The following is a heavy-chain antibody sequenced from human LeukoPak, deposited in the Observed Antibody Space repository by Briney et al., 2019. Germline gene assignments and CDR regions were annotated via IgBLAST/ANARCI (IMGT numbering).Heavy chain of an antibody. CDR3: AKDFSVYYYDSRVLDY. Sequence: GGSLRLSCAASGFTFSSYGIHWVRQAPGKGVEWVAFIRYDGSNKYYADSVKGRFTISRDNSKNTLYLQMNRLRAEDTAVYYCAKDFSVYYYDSRVLDYWGQGTLVTVSS. CDR1: GFTFSSYG. V-gene: IGHV3-30*02. J-gene: IGHJ4*02. CDR2: IRYDGSNK. D-gene: IGHD3-22*01.